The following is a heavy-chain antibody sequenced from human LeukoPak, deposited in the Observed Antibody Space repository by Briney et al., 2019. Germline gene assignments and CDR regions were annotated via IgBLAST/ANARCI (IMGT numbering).Heavy chain of an antibody. CDR2: ISHHGSNK. CDR3: ANEWYYGSGSFGGDY. Sequence: QPGRSLRLSCAASGFTFSSFGMHWVRQAPGKGLEWVAFISHHGSNKYYADSVKGRFTISRDNSKNTLYLQMNSLRAEDTAVYSCANEWYYGSGSFGGDYWGQGTQVTVSS. D-gene: IGHD3-10*01. J-gene: IGHJ4*02. CDR1: GFTFSSFG. V-gene: IGHV3-30*18.